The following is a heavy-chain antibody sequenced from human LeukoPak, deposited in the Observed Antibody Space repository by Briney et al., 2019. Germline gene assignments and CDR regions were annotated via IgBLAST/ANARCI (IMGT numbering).Heavy chain of an antibody. CDR3: APGGYSGYGHAFDI. CDR2: IYYSGKT. J-gene: IGHJ3*02. V-gene: IGHV4-39*07. Sequence: SETLSLTCTVSGASISNNNYYWGWIRQPPGKGLEWIASIYYSGKTYYNPSLKSRVTISVDTSKNQLSLRLSSVTAADTAVYYCAPGGYSGYGHAFDIWGQGTVVTVSS. CDR1: GASISNNNYY. D-gene: IGHD5-12*01.